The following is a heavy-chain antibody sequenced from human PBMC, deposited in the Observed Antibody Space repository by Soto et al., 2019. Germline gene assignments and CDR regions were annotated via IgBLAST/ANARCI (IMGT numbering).Heavy chain of an antibody. J-gene: IGHJ5*02. D-gene: IGHD3-10*01. CDR1: GFTFSSYA. CDR2: ISGSGGST. Sequence: GGSLRLSCAASGFTFSSYAMSWVRQAPGKGLEWVSAISGSGGSTYYADSVKGRFTISRDNSKNTLYLQMNSLRAEDTAVYYCAKDLANFYGSGSYPPPRWFDPWGQGTLVTVSS. V-gene: IGHV3-23*01. CDR3: AKDLANFYGSGSYPPPRWFDP.